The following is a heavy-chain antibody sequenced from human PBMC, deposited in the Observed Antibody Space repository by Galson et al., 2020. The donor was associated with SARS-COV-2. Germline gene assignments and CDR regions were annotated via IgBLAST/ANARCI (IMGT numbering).Heavy chain of an antibody. CDR3: ARDSPTMYDILTGYFDY. J-gene: IGHJ4*02. CDR2: IYYSGST. V-gene: IGHV4-39*07. D-gene: IGHD3-9*01. Sequence: ASETLSLTCTVSGGSISSSSYYWGWIRQPPGKGLEWIGSIYYSGSTYYNPSLKSRVTISVDTSKNQFSLKLSSVTAADTAVYYCARDSPTMYDILTGYFDYWGQGTLVTVSS. CDR1: GGSISSSSYY.